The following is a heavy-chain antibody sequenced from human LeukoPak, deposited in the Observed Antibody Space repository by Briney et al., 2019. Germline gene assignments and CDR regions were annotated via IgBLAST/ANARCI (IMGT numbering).Heavy chain of an antibody. V-gene: IGHV4-61*08. CDR3: ARGAYCGGDCDLAFQH. CDR2: IYYSGST. CDR1: GGSISSGGFY. J-gene: IGHJ1*01. Sequence: PSQTLSLTCTVSGGSISSGGFYWSWIRQPPGKGLEWIGYIYYSGSTNYNPSLKSRVTISVDTSKNQFSLKLSSVTAADTAVYYCARGAYCGGDCDLAFQHWGQGTLVTVSS. D-gene: IGHD2-21*02.